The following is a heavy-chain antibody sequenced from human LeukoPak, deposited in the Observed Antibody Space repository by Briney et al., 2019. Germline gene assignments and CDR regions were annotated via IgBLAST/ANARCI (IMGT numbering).Heavy chain of an antibody. Sequence: GGSLRLSCAASGFTFDDYGMSWVRQAPGKGLEWVSGINWNGGSTGYADSVKGRFTISRENAKNSLYLQMNSLRAEDTAVYYCAVLAATDSNDYWGQGTLVTVSS. D-gene: IGHD6-13*01. CDR3: AVLAATDSNDY. V-gene: IGHV3-20*04. J-gene: IGHJ4*02. CDR2: INWNGGST. CDR1: GFTFDDYG.